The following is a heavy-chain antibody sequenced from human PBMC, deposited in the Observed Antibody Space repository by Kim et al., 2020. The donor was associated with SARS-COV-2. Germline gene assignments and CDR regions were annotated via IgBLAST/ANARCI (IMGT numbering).Heavy chain of an antibody. CDR1: GFTVSSNY. V-gene: IGHV3-53*04. J-gene: IGHJ6*02. Sequence: GGSLRLSCAASGFTVSSNYMSWVRQAPGKGLEWVSVIYSGGSTYYADSVKGRFTISRHNSKNTLYLQMNSLRAEDTAVYYCARGPTVTDSYGMDVWGQGTTVTVSS. CDR3: ARGPTVTDSYGMDV. D-gene: IGHD4-17*01. CDR2: IYSGGST.